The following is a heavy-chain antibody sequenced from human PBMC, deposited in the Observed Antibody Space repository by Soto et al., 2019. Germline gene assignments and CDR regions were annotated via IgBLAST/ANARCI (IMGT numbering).Heavy chain of an antibody. Sequence: GGSLRLSCAGSGFTFSNAWMSWVRQAPGKGLEWVGRIKSKTDGGTTDYAAPVKGRFTISRDDSKNTLYLQMNSLKTEDTAVYYCTTAPVAGSGMDVWGQGTTVTVSS. V-gene: IGHV3-15*01. CDR2: IKSKTDGGTT. CDR1: GFTFSNAW. CDR3: TTAPVAGSGMDV. J-gene: IGHJ6*02. D-gene: IGHD6-19*01.